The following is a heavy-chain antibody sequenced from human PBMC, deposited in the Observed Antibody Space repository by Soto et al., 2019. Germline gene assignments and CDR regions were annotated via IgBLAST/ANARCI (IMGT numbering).Heavy chain of an antibody. CDR3: ATLSLGGTTGYYYYYMDV. CDR1: GGTFSSCT. D-gene: IGHD1-7*01. CDR2: IIPILGIA. V-gene: IGHV1-69*02. Sequence: SVKVSCKASGGTFSSCTISCVRQAPGQGLEWMGRIIPILGIANYAQKFQGRVTITADKSTSTAYMELSSLRSEDTAVYYCATLSLGGTTGYYYYYMDVWGKGTTVTVSS. J-gene: IGHJ6*03.